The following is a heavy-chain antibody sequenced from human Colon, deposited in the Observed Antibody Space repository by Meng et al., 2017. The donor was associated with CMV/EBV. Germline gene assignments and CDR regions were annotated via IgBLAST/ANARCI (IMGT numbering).Heavy chain of an antibody. CDR1: GFTFSDAT. V-gene: IGHV3-73*01. CDR3: TRVTTVAPPRDY. CDR2: ITSRAYSYAT. D-gene: IGHD4-23*01. Sequence: GESLKISCAASGFTFSDATMHWVRQASGKGLEWVGRITSRAYSYATAYGASVQGRFTISRDDSTNTAYLQMNSLKTEDTAVYYCTRVTTVAPPRDYWGQGTLVTVSS. J-gene: IGHJ4*02.